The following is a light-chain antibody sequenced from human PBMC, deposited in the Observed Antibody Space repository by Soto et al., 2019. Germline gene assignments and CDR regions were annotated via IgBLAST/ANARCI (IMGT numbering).Light chain of an antibody. CDR2: DAS. Sequence: DIQMTQSPSTLSASVGDRVTITCRASQRIGNWLAWYQQKPGKAPNLLIYDASSLKSGVPSRFSGSGSGTEFTLTISSLQPDDFGTYYCQQYNYYSWWTFGQGTKVEIK. V-gene: IGKV1-5*01. CDR3: QQYNYYSWWT. J-gene: IGKJ1*01. CDR1: QRIGNW.